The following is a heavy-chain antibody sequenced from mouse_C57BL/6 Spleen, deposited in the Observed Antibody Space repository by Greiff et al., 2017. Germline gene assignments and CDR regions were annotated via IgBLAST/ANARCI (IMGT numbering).Heavy chain of an antibody. CDR2: IDPSDSYT. V-gene: IGHV1-50*01. J-gene: IGHJ3*01. CDR1: GYTFTSYW. D-gene: IGHD3-3*01. CDR3: ASHGTPGFAY. Sequence: QVQLQQPGAELVKPGASVKLSCKASGYTFTSYWMQWVKQRPGQGLEWIGEIDPSDSYTNYNQKFKGKATLTVDTSSSTAYMQRSSLTSEDSAVYYCASHGTPGFAYWGQGTLVTVSA.